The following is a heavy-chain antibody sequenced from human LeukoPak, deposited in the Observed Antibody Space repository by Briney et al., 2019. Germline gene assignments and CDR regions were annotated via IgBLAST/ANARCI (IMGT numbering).Heavy chain of an antibody. J-gene: IGHJ3*02. CDR1: GYSISSSNW. Sequence: SDTLYLTCAVSGYSISSSNWWSWIRQPPGKGLEWIGYIYYTGSTYYNPSLKSRVTMSVDTSKNQFSLKLSSVTAVDTAVYYCARADVLGFDIWGQGTMVTVSS. V-gene: IGHV4-28*03. D-gene: IGHD3-16*01. CDR3: ARADVLGFDI. CDR2: IYYTGST.